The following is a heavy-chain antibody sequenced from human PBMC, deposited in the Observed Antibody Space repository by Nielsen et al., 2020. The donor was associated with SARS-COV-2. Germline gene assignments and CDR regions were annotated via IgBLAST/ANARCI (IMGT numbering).Heavy chain of an antibody. V-gene: IGHV3-9*01. J-gene: IGHJ4*02. CDR2: ISWSSGSI. CDR1: GFTFADYA. D-gene: IGHD6-13*01. CDR3: ATIAAAGRSDY. Sequence: SLKISCAASGFTFADYAMHWVRQAPGKGLEWVSGISWSSGSIGYADSVKGRFTISRDNAKNSLYLQMNSLRDEDTALYYCATIAAAGRSDYWGQGTLVTVSS.